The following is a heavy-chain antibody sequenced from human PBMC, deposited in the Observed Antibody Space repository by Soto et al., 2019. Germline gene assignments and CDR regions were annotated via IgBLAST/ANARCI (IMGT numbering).Heavy chain of an antibody. CDR2: IYYSGST. Sequence: SETLSLTCTVSGGSVSSGSYYWSWIRQPPGKGLEWIGYIYYSGSTNYNPSLKSRVTISVDTSKNQFSLKLSSVTAADTAVYYCARDRRINLYCSVGSCSYYYYYGMDVWGQGTTVTVSS. CDR3: ARDRRINLYCSVGSCSYYYYYGMDV. V-gene: IGHV4-61*01. CDR1: GGSVSSGSYY. J-gene: IGHJ6*02. D-gene: IGHD2-15*01.